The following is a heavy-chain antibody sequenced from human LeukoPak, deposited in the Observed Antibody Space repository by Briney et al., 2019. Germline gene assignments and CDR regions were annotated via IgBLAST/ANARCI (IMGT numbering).Heavy chain of an antibody. CDR1: LDSTTSNF. J-gene: IGHJ4*02. V-gene: IGHV4-4*02. CDR2: IHRSGSP. CDR3: ARESFGGYNPGAY. Sequence: PSETLSLTCTVSLDSTTSNFWSWVRQPPGKGLEWIGEIHRSGSPNYNPSLQSRVTISIDKSRNQIALELSAVTAADTAVYYCARESFGGYNPGAYWGQGILVTVSS. D-gene: IGHD1-14*01.